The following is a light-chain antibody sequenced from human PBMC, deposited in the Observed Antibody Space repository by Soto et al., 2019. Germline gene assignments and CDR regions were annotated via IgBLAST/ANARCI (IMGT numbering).Light chain of an antibody. Sequence: QSALTQPPSASGSPGQSVAISCTGTSSDVGGYNYVSWYQQHPGKAPKLMIYDVSKRPSGVPDRFSGSKSGNTASLTVSGLQAEDEAEYNCSSYAGTHIVFGTGTKVTVL. CDR1: SSDVGGYNY. V-gene: IGLV2-8*01. CDR3: SSYAGTHIV. CDR2: DVS. J-gene: IGLJ1*01.